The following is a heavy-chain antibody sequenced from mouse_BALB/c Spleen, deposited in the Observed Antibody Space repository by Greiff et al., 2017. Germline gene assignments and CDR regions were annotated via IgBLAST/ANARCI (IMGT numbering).Heavy chain of an antibody. D-gene: IGHD1-1*01. Sequence: VQLQQSGAELARPGASVKMSCKASGYTFTSYTMHWVKQRPGQGLEWIGYINPSSGYTNYNQKFKDKATLTADKSSSTAYMQLSSLTSEDSAVYYCARSDFYGSSRYAMDYWGQGTSVTVSS. V-gene: IGHV1-4*01. CDR2: INPSSGYT. CDR1: GYTFTSYT. J-gene: IGHJ4*01. CDR3: ARSDFYGSSRYAMDY.